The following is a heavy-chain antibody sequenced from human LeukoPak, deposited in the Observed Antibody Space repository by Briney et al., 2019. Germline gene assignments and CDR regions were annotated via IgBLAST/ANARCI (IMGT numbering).Heavy chain of an antibody. CDR2: IYHSGSS. CDR3: ARGRFDYYDSSGYYRPREYYYYYYYMDV. D-gene: IGHD3-22*01. CDR1: GYSISSGYY. Sequence: SETLSLTCTVSGYSISSGYYWGWIRQPPGKGLEWIGSIYHSGSSYYNPSLKSRVTISVDTSKNQFSLKLSSVTAADTAVYYCARGRFDYYDSSGYYRPREYYYYYYYMDVWGKGTTVTMSS. J-gene: IGHJ6*03. V-gene: IGHV4-38-2*02.